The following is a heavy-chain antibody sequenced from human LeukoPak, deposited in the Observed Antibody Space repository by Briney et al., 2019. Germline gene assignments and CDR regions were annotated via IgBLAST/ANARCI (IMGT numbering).Heavy chain of an antibody. D-gene: IGHD3-22*01. CDR3: ARSYYYDGVFDY. CDR2: IYYSGST. J-gene: IGHJ4*02. Sequence: ASETLSLTCTVSGGSISSSSYYWGWIRQPPGEGLEWIGSIYYSGSTYYNPSLKSRVTISVDTSKNQFSLKLSSVTAADTAVYYCARSYYYDGVFDYWGQGTLVTVSS. CDR1: GGSISSSSYY. V-gene: IGHV4-39*07.